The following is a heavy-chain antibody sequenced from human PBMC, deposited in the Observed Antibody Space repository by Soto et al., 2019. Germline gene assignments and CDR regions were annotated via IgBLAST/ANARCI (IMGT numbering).Heavy chain of an antibody. CDR2: ISGSGGST. CDR3: AIKHLVVTAITDDAFDI. J-gene: IGHJ3*02. V-gene: IGHV3-23*01. D-gene: IGHD2-21*02. CDR1: GFTFSSYA. Sequence: GGSLRLSCAASGFTFSSYAMSWVRQAPGKGLEWVSAISGSGGSTYYADSVKGRFTISRDNSKNTLYLQMNSLRAEDTAVYYCAIKHLVVTAITDDAFDIWGQGTMVTVSS.